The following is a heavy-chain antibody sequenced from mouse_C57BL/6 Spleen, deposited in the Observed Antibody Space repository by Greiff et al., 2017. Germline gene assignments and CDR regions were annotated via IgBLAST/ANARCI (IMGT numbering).Heavy chain of an antibody. CDR1: GYTFTTYP. Sequence: QVQLQQSGAELVKPGASVKMSCKASGYTFTTYPIEWMKQNHGKSLEWIGNFHPYNDDTKYNEKFKGKATLTVEKSSSTVYLELSRLTSDDSAVYYGARGGYSSSPYYAMDYWGQGTSVTVSA. D-gene: IGHD1-1*01. CDR3: ARGGYSSSPYYAMDY. V-gene: IGHV1-47*01. J-gene: IGHJ4*01. CDR2: FHPYNDDT.